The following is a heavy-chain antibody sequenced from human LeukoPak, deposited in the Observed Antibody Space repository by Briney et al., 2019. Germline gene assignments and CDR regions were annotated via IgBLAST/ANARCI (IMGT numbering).Heavy chain of an antibody. CDR3: ARAPGSYYDY. D-gene: IGHD1-26*01. J-gene: IGHJ4*02. CDR1: GFTFTNYA. CDR2: ISSNGGST. V-gene: IGHV3-64*01. Sequence: TGGSLRLSCAASGFTFTNYAMHWVRQAPGKGLEYVSAISSNGGSTYYANSVKGRFTISRDNSKNTLYLQMGSLRAEDMAVYYCARAPGSYYDYWGQGTLVTVSS.